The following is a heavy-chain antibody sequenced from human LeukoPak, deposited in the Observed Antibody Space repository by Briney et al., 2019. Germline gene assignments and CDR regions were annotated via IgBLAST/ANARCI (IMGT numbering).Heavy chain of an antibody. CDR2: IKSKTDGGTT. CDR1: GFTFSSYS. D-gene: IGHD6-13*01. J-gene: IGHJ4*02. CDR3: TTGGADIAAAGTLDY. Sequence: GGSLRLSCAASGFTFSSYSMNWVRQAPGKGLGWVGRIKSKTDGGTTDYAAPVKGRFTISRDDSKNTLYLQMNSLKTEDTAVYYCTTGGADIAAAGTLDYWGQGTLVTVSS. V-gene: IGHV3-15*01.